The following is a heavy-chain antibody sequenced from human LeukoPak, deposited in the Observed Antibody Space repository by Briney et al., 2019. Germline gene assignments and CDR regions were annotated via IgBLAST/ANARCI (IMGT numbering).Heavy chain of an antibody. D-gene: IGHD2-2*01. Sequence: GGSLRLSCAASGFTFSSYAMHWVRQAPGKGLEYVSAISSNGGSTYYANSVKGRFTISRDNSKNTLYLQMGSLRAEDMAVYYCARVGVPAAIAYYFDYWGQGTLVTVSS. J-gene: IGHJ4*02. CDR3: ARVGVPAAIAYYFDY. CDR2: ISSNGGST. V-gene: IGHV3-64*01. CDR1: GFTFSSYA.